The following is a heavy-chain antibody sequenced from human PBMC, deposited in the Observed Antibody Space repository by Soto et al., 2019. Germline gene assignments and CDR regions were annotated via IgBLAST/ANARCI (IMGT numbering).Heavy chain of an antibody. CDR2: TYYRSKWYN. Sequence: AISGDSFSSNSAAWNWIRQSPSRGLEWLGRTYYRSKWYNDYAVSVKSRITINPDTSKNQFSLQLNSVTPEDTAVYYCARGADIAAAGLFDYWGQGTLVTVSS. CDR1: GDSFSSNSAA. D-gene: IGHD6-13*01. CDR3: ARGADIAAAGLFDY. V-gene: IGHV6-1*01. J-gene: IGHJ4*02.